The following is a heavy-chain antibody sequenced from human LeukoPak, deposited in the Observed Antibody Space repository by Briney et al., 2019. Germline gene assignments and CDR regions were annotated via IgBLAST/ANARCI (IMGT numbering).Heavy chain of an antibody. CDR1: GYSFTDYN. V-gene: IGHV1-69*16. CDR3: ARGRSGYGVFDY. CDR2: VIPILGTD. Sequence: GASVKVSCKASGYSFTDYNINWVRQAPGQGLEWMGGVIPILGTDKFGQRFQGRLTITTDESTNTVYMELFSLRSEDTGVYFCARGRSGYGVFDYWGQGSLVTVSS. D-gene: IGHD3-10*01. J-gene: IGHJ4*02.